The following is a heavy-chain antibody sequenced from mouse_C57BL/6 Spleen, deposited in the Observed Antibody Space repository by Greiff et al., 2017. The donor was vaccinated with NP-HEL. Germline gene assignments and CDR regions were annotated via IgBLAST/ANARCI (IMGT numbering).Heavy chain of an antibody. V-gene: IGHV1-62-2*01. D-gene: IGHD2-4*01. CDR1: GYTFTEYT. CDR3: ARHEGYDYDPYWYFDV. CDR2: FYPGSGSI. J-gene: IGHJ1*03. Sequence: QVQLQQSGAELVKPGASVKLSCKASGYTFTEYTIHWVKQRSGQGLEWIGWFYPGSGSIKYNEKFKDKATLTADKSSSTVYMELSRLTSEDSAVYFWARHEGYDYDPYWYFDVWGTGTTVTVSS.